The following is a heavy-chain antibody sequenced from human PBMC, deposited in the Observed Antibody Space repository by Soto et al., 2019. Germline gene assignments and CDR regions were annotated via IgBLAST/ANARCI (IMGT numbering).Heavy chain of an antibody. V-gene: IGHV4-39*01. CDR1: GGSISSSSYY. J-gene: IGHJ5*02. Sequence: SETLSLTCTVSGGSISSSSYYWGWIRQPPGKGLEWIGSIYYSGSTYYNPSLKSRVTISVDTSKNQFSLKLSSVTAADTAVYYCARPVGYSSSSQDWFDPWGQGTLVTVS. CDR3: ARPVGYSSSSQDWFDP. D-gene: IGHD6-6*01. CDR2: IYYSGST.